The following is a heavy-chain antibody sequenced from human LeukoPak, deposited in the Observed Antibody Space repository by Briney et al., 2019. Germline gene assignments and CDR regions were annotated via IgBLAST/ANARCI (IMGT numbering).Heavy chain of an antibody. J-gene: IGHJ4*02. CDR2: MRQDGSEK. D-gene: IGHD6-13*01. Sequence: GGSLRLSCVASGFNFINYWMSWVRHAPGKGLEWVANMRQDGSEKYYVDSVKGRFTISRDNAKNSLYLQMSSLRAEDTAVYYCARAANTAAGTPTLAIDYWGQGTLVTVSS. CDR1: GFNFINYW. CDR3: ARAANTAAGTPTLAIDY. V-gene: IGHV3-7*05.